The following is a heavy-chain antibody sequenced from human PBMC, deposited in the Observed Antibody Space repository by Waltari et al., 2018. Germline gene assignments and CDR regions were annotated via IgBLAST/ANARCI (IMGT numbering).Heavy chain of an antibody. D-gene: IGHD3-22*01. CDR1: GGTFSSYA. CDR2: IIPILGIA. V-gene: IGHV1-69*10. CDR3: AREGGIGSGYYPDY. J-gene: IGHJ4*02. Sequence: QVQLVQSGAEVKKPGSSVKVSCKASGGTFSSYAISWVRQAPGQGLEWMGGIIPILGIATYAQKFQGRVTITADKSTSTAYMELSSLRSEDTAVYYCAREGGIGSGYYPDYWGQGTLVTVSS.